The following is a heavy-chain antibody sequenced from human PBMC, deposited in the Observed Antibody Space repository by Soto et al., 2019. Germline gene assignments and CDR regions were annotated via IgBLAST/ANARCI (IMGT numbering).Heavy chain of an antibody. V-gene: IGHV1-2*02. CDR2: INPNSGGT. CDR1: GYTFTGYY. Sequence: QVPLVQSGAEVKKPGASVKVSCKASGYTFTGYYMHWVRQAPGQGLEWMGWINPNSGGTNYAQKFQGRVTMTRDTSISTAYMELSRLRSDDTAVYYCARDLRSIVVVPAAIDAFDIWGQGTMVTVSS. J-gene: IGHJ3*02. D-gene: IGHD2-2*01. CDR3: ARDLRSIVVVPAAIDAFDI.